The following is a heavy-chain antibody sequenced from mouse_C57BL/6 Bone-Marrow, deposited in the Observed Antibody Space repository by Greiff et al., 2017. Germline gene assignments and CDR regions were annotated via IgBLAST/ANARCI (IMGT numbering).Heavy chain of an antibody. V-gene: IGHV1-81*01. D-gene: IGHD1-1*01. CDR3: ARRAYYGSSYGY. J-gene: IGHJ2*01. Sequence: QVQLKQSGAELARPGASVKLSCKASGYTFTSYGISWVKQRTGQGLEWIGEIYPRSGNTYYNEKFKGKATLTADKSSSTAYLELRSLASEDSAVYFCARRAYYGSSYGYWGQGTTLTGSS. CDR1: GYTFTSYG. CDR2: IYPRSGNT.